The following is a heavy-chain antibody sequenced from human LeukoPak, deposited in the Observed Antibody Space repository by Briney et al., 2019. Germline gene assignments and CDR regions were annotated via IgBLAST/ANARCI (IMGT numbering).Heavy chain of an antibody. CDR2: ISWNSGSI. V-gene: IGHV3-9*01. CDR3: AKDAYSSGWHAGDY. Sequence: PGRSLRLSCAASGFTFDDYAMHWVRQAPGKGLEWVSGISWNSGSIGYADSVKGRFTISRDNAKNSLYLQMNSLRAEDTALYYCAKDAYSSGWHAGDYWGQGTLVTVSS. CDR1: GFTFDDYA. J-gene: IGHJ4*02. D-gene: IGHD6-19*01.